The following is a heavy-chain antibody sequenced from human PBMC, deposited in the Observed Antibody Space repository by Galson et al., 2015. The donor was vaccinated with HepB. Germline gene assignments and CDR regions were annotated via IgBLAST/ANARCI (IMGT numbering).Heavy chain of an antibody. J-gene: IGHJ4*02. CDR3: AREQRYCSSTSCPSARGLFDY. CDR1: GFTFSIYA. Sequence: SLRLSCAASGFTFSIYAMHWVRQAPGKGLEWVAVLSYDGGSILYADSVKGRFIISRDNSKNTLHLQMNSLTADDTAVYYCAREQRYCSSTSCPSARGLFDYWGQGTLVTVSS. D-gene: IGHD2-2*01. V-gene: IGHV3-30-3*01. CDR2: LSYDGGSI.